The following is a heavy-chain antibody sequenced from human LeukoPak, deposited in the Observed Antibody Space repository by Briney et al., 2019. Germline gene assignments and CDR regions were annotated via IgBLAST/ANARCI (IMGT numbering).Heavy chain of an antibody. D-gene: IGHD3-3*01. CDR1: GGSFSGYY. CDR2: INHSGST. J-gene: IGHJ5*02. CDR3: ARIGSGYYRP. V-gene: IGHV4-34*01. Sequence: SETLSLTCAVYGGSFSGYYWSWIRQPPGKGLEWIGEINHSGSTNYNPSLKGRVTISVDTSKNQFSLKLSSVTAADTAVYYCARIGSGYYRPWGQGTLVTVSS.